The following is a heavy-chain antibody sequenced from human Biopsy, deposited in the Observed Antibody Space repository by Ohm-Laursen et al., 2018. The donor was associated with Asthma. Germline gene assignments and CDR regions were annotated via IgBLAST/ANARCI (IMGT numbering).Heavy chain of an antibody. CDR3: ARGGYCTSPTCPWGRYATDV. CDR1: GFTFNSYW. Sequence: SLRLSCTASGFTFNSYWMSWVRQAPGKGLEWVANIKKDGSEEYYVDSVRGRFTISRDNAKNSLFLHMNSLRAGDSAVYYWARGGYCTSPTCPWGRYATDVWGQGTTVTVSS. CDR2: IKKDGSEE. V-gene: IGHV3-7*01. J-gene: IGHJ6*02. D-gene: IGHD2-8*01.